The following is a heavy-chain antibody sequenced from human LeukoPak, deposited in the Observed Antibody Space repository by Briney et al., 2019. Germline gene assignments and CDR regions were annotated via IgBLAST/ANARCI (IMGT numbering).Heavy chain of an antibody. V-gene: IGHV4-59*12. D-gene: IGHD1-26*01. CDR3: ARERGRWDSFDY. J-gene: IGHJ4*02. Sequence: PSETLSLTCTVSGGSISSYYWSWIRQPPGKGLEWIGYIYYSGSTNYNPALKSRVTISVDTSKNQFSLKLSSVTAADTAVYYCARERGRWDSFDYWGQGTLVTVSS. CDR1: GGSISSYY. CDR2: IYYSGST.